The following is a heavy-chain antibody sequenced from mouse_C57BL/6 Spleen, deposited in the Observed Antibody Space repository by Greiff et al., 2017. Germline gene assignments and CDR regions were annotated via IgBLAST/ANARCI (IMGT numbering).Heavy chain of an antibody. CDR1: GYTFTDYY. J-gene: IGHJ2*01. CDR3: AREGGSGPFDY. Sequence: QVQLQQSGAELVRPGASVKLSCKASGYTFTDYYINWVKQRPGQGLEWIARIYPGSGNTYYNEKFKGKATLTAEKSSSTAYMQLSSLTSEDSAVYFCAREGGSGPFDYWGQGTTLTVSS. D-gene: IGHD3-2*02. V-gene: IGHV1-76*01. CDR2: IYPGSGNT.